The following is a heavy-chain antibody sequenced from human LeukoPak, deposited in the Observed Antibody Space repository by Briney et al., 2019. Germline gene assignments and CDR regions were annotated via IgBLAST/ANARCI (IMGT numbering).Heavy chain of an antibody. CDR3: ARGLYYMDV. J-gene: IGHJ6*03. CDR2: ISGSSNVI. CDR1: GFTFSTHT. Sequence: GGSLRLSCAASGFTFSTHTMAWVRQAPGKGLEWLSYISGSSNVIYYADSVKGRFTISRDNAKDSLYLQMNGLKAEDTAVYYCARGLYYMDVWGKGTTVTVSS. V-gene: IGHV3-48*01.